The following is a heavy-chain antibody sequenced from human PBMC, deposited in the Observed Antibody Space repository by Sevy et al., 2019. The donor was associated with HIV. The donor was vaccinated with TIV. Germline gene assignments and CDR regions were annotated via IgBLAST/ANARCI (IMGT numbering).Heavy chain of an antibody. D-gene: IGHD5-18*01. Sequence: GGSLRLSCAASGFTFSSYAMHWVRQAPGKGLEWVAVISYDGSNKYYADSVKGRFTISRDNSKNTLYLQMNSLRAEDTAVYYCAGGGGIQLSRVWVYWGQGTLVTVSS. CDR3: AGGGGIQLSRVWVY. V-gene: IGHV3-30-3*01. CDR2: ISYDGSNK. CDR1: GFTFSSYA. J-gene: IGHJ4*02.